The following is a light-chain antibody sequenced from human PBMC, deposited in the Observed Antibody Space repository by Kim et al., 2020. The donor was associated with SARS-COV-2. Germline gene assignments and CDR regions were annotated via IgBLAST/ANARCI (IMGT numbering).Light chain of an antibody. Sequence: LSPREWATPSCKAHPVHSACSLPWYPQSPGQSPRLLIYGASTRAPGIPDRFSGSVSGTDFTLTLSRLEPDDFAVYFCQHYGTSPYTFGQETKLEI. CDR3: QHYGTSPYT. CDR2: GAS. V-gene: IGKV3-20*01. J-gene: IGKJ2*01. CDR1: PVHSACS.